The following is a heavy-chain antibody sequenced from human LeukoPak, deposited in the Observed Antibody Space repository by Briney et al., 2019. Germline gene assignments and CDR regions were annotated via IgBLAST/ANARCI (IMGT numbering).Heavy chain of an antibody. CDR3: ARGKSWRNCSGGSCYPTDY. CDR2: ISAYNGNT. Sequence: GASVKVSCKASGYTFTSYGISWVRQAPGQGLEWMGWISAYNGNTNYAQKLQGRVTMTTDTSTSTAYMELRSLRSDDTAVYYCARGKSWRNCSGGSCYPTDYWGQGTLVTVSS. D-gene: IGHD2-15*01. V-gene: IGHV1-18*01. J-gene: IGHJ4*02. CDR1: GYTFTSYG.